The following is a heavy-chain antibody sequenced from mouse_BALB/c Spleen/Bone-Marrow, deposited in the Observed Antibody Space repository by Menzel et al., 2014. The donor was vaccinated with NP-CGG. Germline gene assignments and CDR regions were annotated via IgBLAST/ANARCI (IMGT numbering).Heavy chain of an antibody. V-gene: IGHV1-14*01. CDR1: GYTLSSYV. CDR2: INPYNDGT. D-gene: IGHD2-14*01. Sequence: EVQLVESGPELVKPGASVKMSCKASGYTLSSYVMHWVKQKPGQGLEWIGCINPYNDGTKYNEKFKGKATLTSDKSSSTAYMELSSLTSEDSAVYYCAKGDNYRYDFDYWGQGTTLTVSS. J-gene: IGHJ2*01. CDR3: AKGDNYRYDFDY.